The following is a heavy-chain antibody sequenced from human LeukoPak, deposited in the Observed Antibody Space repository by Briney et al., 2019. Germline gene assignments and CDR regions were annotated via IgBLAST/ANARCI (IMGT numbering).Heavy chain of an antibody. J-gene: IGHJ4*02. CDR2: IIPIFGTA. Sequence: ASVKVSCKASGYTFTSYAMNWVRQAPGQGLEWMGGIIPIFGTANYAQKFQGKVTITADESTSTAYMELSSLRSEDTAVYYCARGWDYDSGGRPTAYVYWGQGTLVSVSS. V-gene: IGHV1-69*13. CDR1: GYTFTSYA. CDR3: ARGWDYDSGGRPTAYVY. D-gene: IGHD3-22*01.